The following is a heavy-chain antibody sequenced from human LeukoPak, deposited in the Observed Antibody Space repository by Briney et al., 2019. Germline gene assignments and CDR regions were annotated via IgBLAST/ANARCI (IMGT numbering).Heavy chain of an antibody. D-gene: IGHD1-1*01. V-gene: IGHV4-39*07. J-gene: IGHJ4*02. CDR3: ARDEGYATGFDRDY. CDR1: GGSISSSGYY. Sequence: SETLSLTCTVSGGSISSSGYYWGWIRQPPGKGLEWIGSVYYSGSSFYSPSLKSRVTISVDMSKNQLSLRLNSVTAADTAVYYCARDEGYATGFDRDYWGQGTLVTVSS. CDR2: VYYSGSS.